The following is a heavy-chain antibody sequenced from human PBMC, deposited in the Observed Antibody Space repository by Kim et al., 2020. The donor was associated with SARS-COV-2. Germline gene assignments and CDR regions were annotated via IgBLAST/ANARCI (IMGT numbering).Heavy chain of an antibody. V-gene: IGHV4-31*03. CDR2: IYYSGST. D-gene: IGHD3-10*01. CDR3: ARIRTNYGSGSYYIESGDYYYYGMDV. Sequence: SETLSLTCTVSGGSISSGGYYWSWIRQHPGKGLEWIGYIYYSGSTYYNPSLKSRVTISVDTSKNQFSLKLSSVTAADTAVYYCARIRTNYGSGSYYIESGDYYYYGMDVWGQGTTVTVSS. CDR1: GGSISSGGYY. J-gene: IGHJ6*02.